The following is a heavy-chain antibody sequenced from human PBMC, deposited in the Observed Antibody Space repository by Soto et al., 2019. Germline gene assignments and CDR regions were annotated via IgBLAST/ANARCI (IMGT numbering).Heavy chain of an antibody. CDR3: ARGGTQIAY. D-gene: IGHD3-16*01. CDR2: ISAYNGNT. CDR1: GYTFTNFG. V-gene: IGHV1-18*01. J-gene: IGHJ4*02. Sequence: QVHLVQSGAEVKKPGASVKVSCTASGYTFTNFGISWVRQAPGQGLEWMGWISAYNGNTNYAQKFQGRVTMTTDTSTSTAYTELRSLRSDDTAVYSCARGGTQIAYWGQGTLVTVSS.